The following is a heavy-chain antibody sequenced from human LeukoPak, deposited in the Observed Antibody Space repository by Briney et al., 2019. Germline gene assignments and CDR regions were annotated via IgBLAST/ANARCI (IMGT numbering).Heavy chain of an antibody. J-gene: IGHJ4*02. CDR2: IKQDGSEE. CDR1: GFTFSSYW. CDR3: ARSYGSGWYFFDY. D-gene: IGHD6-19*01. Sequence: PGGSLRLSCAASGFTFSSYWMSWVRQAPGKGLEWVANIKQDGSEEYYVDSVKGRFTISRDNAKNSLYLQMTSLRAEDTAVYYCARSYGSGWYFFDYWGQGTLVTVSS. V-gene: IGHV3-7*01.